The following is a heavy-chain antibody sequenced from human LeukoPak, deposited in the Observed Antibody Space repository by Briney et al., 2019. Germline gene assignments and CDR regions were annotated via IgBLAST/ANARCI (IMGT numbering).Heavy chain of an antibody. CDR1: GGSISSYY. V-gene: IGHV4-59*12. CDR2: IYYSGST. J-gene: IGHJ3*02. CDR3: ARVKIDAFDI. Sequence: SETLSLTCTVSGGSISSYYWSWIRQPPGKGLEWIGYIYYSGSTSYNPSLKSRVTISVDTSKNQFSLKLSSVTAADTAVYYCARVKIDAFDIWGQGTMVTVSS.